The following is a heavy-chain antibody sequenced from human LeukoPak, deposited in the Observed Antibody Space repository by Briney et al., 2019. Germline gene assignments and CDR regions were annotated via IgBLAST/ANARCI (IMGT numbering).Heavy chain of an antibody. D-gene: IGHD6-19*01. J-gene: IGHJ4*02. CDR2: INSDGSTT. V-gene: IGHV3-74*01. CDR3: AREYRSGLDY. Sequence: GGSLRLSCAASGFTFSSYWMHWVRQAPGKGLVWVSRINSDGSTTTYADSGKGRFTISRDNAKNTLYLEMNSLSAEDTAIYYCAREYRSGLDYWGQGTLVTVSS. CDR1: GFTFSSYW.